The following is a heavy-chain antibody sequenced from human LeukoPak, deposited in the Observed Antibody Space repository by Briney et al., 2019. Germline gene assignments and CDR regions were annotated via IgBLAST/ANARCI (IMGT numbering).Heavy chain of an antibody. CDR1: GGSISSNTYY. V-gene: IGHV4-61*01. J-gene: IGHJ6*03. CDR2: IYYSGST. D-gene: IGHD1-26*01. CDR3: ARGHRGGGSYSYYYYYMDV. Sequence: PSETLSLTCTVSGGSISSNTYYWSWIRQPPGKGLEWIGYIYYSGSTNYNPSLKSRVTISVDTSKNQFSLKLSSVTAADTAVYYCARGHRGGGSYSYYYYYMDVWGKGTTVTVSS.